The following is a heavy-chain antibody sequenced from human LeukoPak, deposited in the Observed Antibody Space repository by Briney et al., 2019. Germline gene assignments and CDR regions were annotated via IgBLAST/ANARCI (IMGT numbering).Heavy chain of an antibody. D-gene: IGHD2-15*01. CDR2: ISGSGGNT. Sequence: PGGSLRLSCAASGFTFSSFAMSWIRQAPGKGLDWVSGISGSGGNTYYADSVKGRFTISRDNSKNTLYLQMNSLRADDTAIYYCAKRFCSGRSCYSVDDAFDIWGQGTMVTVSS. V-gene: IGHV3-23*01. J-gene: IGHJ3*02. CDR3: AKRFCSGRSCYSVDDAFDI. CDR1: GFTFSSFA.